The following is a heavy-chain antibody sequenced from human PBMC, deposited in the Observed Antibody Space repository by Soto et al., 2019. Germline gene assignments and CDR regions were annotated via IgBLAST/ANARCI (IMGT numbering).Heavy chain of an antibody. Sequence: SPTLSITCAISGGSVSSTSSAWNWNRQSPSRGLEWLGRTYYRSKWYNDYAVSVKSRITINPDTSKNQFSLQLNSVTPEDTAVYYCAIDAVTGDVRYYYYYGLDFWVKGTTVTVSS. CDR2: TYYRSKWYN. V-gene: IGHV6-1*01. CDR3: AIDAVTGDVRYYYYYGLDF. CDR1: GGSVSSTSSA. J-gene: IGHJ6*04. D-gene: IGHD7-27*01.